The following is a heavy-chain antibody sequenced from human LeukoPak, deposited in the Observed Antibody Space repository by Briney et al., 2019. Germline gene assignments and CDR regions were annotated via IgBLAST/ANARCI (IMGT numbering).Heavy chain of an antibody. CDR2: TYYRSKWYN. V-gene: IGHV6-1*01. CDR1: GDIVSSNSAA. Sequence: SQTLSLTCAISGDIVSSNSAAWNWIRQSPSRGLEWLGRTYYRSKWYNDYAVSVKSRITINPDTSKNQFSLQLNSVTPEDTAVYYCARDWGRGSGYDSGWFDPWGQGTLVTVSS. D-gene: IGHD5-12*01. J-gene: IGHJ5*02. CDR3: ARDWGRGSGYDSGWFDP.